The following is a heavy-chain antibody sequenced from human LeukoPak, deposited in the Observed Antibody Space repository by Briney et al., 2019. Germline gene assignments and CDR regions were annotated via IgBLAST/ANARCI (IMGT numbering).Heavy chain of an antibody. Sequence: SETLSLTCTVSGGSVTSGGYYWSWIRQHPEKGLEWIGYVYYTGSTYYNPSLKSRVTIPSDTSKNQFSLKVSSVTAADTAVYYCARISAGRYGMDVWGQGTTVTVSS. D-gene: IGHD6-6*01. CDR1: GGSVTSGGYY. CDR3: ARISAGRYGMDV. J-gene: IGHJ6*02. V-gene: IGHV4-31*03. CDR2: VYYTGST.